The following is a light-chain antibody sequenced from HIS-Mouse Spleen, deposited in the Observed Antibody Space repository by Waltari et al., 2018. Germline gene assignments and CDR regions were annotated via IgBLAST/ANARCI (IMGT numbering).Light chain of an antibody. CDR1: ALPKKS. CDR2: EDS. Sequence: SYELTQPPSVSVSTGQTARITCAGDALPKKSAYWYPQKSGQAPVLVIYEDSKRPSGIPERFSGSSSGTMATLTISGAQVEDEADYYCYSTDSSGNHRVFGGGTKLTVL. J-gene: IGLJ2*01. CDR3: YSTDSSGNHRV. V-gene: IGLV3-10*01.